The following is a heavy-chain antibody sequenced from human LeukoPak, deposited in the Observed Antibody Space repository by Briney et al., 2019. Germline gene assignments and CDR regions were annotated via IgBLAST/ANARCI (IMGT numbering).Heavy chain of an antibody. V-gene: IGHV1-69*01. Sequence: SVKVSCKASGGTFSSYAISWVRQAPGQGLEWMGGIIPIFGTANYAQKFQGRVSITADESTSTAYMELSSLRSEDTAVYYCARDSPERSKGYYDILTGYYPFDYWGQGTLVTVSS. CDR2: IIPIFGTA. CDR1: GGTFSSYA. CDR3: ARDSPERSKGYYDILTGYYPFDY. J-gene: IGHJ4*02. D-gene: IGHD3-9*01.